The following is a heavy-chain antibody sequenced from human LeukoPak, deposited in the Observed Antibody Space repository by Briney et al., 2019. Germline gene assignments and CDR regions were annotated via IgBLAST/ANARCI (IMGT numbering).Heavy chain of an antibody. V-gene: IGHV1-2*02. Sequence: ASVKVSCKASGYTFTGYYMHWVRQAPGQGLERMGWINPNSGGTNYAQKFQGRVTMTRDTSISTAYMELSRLRSDDTAVYYCARDPRYSSSSPYYFDYWGQGTLVTVSS. CDR3: ARDPRYSSSSPYYFDY. CDR2: INPNSGGT. D-gene: IGHD6-6*01. CDR1: GYTFTGYY. J-gene: IGHJ4*02.